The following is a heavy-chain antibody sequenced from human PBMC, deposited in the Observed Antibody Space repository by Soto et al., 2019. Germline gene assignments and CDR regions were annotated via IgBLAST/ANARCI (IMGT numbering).Heavy chain of an antibody. D-gene: IGHD5-12*01. Sequence: GGSLRLSCAASGFTFSSYGMHWVRQAPGKGLEWVAVIWYDGSNKYYADSVKGRFTISRDNSKNTLYLQMNSLRAEDTAVYYCARDLWAKYSGYDYAYWGQGTLVTVSS. CDR2: IWYDGSNK. CDR1: GFTFSSYG. V-gene: IGHV3-33*01. J-gene: IGHJ4*02. CDR3: ARDLWAKYSGYDYAY.